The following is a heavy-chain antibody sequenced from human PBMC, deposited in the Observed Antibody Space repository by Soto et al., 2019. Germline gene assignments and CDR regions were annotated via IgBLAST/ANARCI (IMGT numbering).Heavy chain of an antibody. CDR3: ARDPRGPPYNWFDP. Sequence: KTSETLSLTFTVSGGSISSGGHFWTWIRQHPGKGLEWIGYIYHSGTTYYNPSLKSQVTISIDTSQNQFSLKLSSVTAADTAVYYCARDPRGPPYNWFDPWGQGTLVTVSS. CDR1: GGSISSGGHF. J-gene: IGHJ5*02. D-gene: IGHD3-10*01. CDR2: IYHSGTT. V-gene: IGHV4-31*01.